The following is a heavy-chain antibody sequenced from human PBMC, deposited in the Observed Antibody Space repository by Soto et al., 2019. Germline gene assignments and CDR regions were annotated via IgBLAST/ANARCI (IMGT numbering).Heavy chain of an antibody. CDR2: IYYSGST. Sequence: SETLSLTCTVSGGSISSGGYYWSWIRQHPGKGLEWIGYIYYSGSTYYNPSLKSRVTISVDTSKNQFSLKLSSVTAADTAVYYCARDSSSGDYYDSSGYRRDAFDIWGQGTMVTVSS. CDR3: ARDSSSGDYYDSSGYRRDAFDI. J-gene: IGHJ3*02. V-gene: IGHV4-31*03. CDR1: GGSISSGGYY. D-gene: IGHD3-22*01.